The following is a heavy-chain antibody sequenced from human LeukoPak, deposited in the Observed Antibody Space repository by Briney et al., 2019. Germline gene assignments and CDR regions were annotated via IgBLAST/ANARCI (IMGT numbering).Heavy chain of an antibody. V-gene: IGHV4-34*01. D-gene: IGHD2-2*01. CDR1: GGSFSGYD. CDR2: INHSGST. CDR3: ARYGKRLKYQLPLGY. Sequence: SETLSLTCAVYGGSFSGYDWSWIRQPPGKGLEWIGEINHSGSTNYNPSPKSRGIISVDTSKNLFSLKLSYVTAADSALYYCARYGKRLKYQLPLGYWGQGTLVTGSS. J-gene: IGHJ4*01.